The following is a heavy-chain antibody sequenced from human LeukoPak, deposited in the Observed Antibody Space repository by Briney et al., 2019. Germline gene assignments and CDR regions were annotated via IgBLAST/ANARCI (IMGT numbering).Heavy chain of an antibody. V-gene: IGHV3-11*01. Sequence: GGSLRLSCAASGFTFSDYYMSWIRQAPGKGLEWLSYISNSGSSIYYADSVKGRFTISRGNAKNSLNLQMNRLRAEDTAVYYCARDMYYGSGTPMQYGMDVWGQGTTVTVSS. CDR2: ISNSGSSI. CDR3: ARDMYYGSGTPMQYGMDV. J-gene: IGHJ6*02. CDR1: GFTFSDYY. D-gene: IGHD3-10*01.